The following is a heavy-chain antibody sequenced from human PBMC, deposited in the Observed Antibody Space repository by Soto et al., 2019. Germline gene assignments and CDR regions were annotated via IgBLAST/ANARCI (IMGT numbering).Heavy chain of an antibody. J-gene: IGHJ4*02. Sequence: SETLSLTCTVSGGSLISYYWSWILQPPWRGLEWVGYMYNSGSANYNPSLKSRVTISVDMSQNQFSLKLTSVTAADTAVYYCARHGAIYSNSWYDFDYWGQGTLVTVSS. CDR1: GGSLISYY. D-gene: IGHD5-18*01. V-gene: IGHV4-59*08. CDR3: ARHGAIYSNSWYDFDY. CDR2: MYNSGSA.